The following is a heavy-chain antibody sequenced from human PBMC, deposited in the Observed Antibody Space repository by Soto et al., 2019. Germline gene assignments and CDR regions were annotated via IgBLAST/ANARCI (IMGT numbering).Heavy chain of an antibody. J-gene: IGHJ4*01. D-gene: IGHD2-21*01. Sequence: CISQAPMKGLELVAVNDYTVGNTYFTGSVKGRFIISRDNSKKILYLQMNSLRTEDTAIYYCPKDATRTDCCYYFDYWGNRSLDT. V-gene: IGHV3-23*01. CDR2: NDYTVGNT. CDR3: PKDATRTDCCYYFDY.